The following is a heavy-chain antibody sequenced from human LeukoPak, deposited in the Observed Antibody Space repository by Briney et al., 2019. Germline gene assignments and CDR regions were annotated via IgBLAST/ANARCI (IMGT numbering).Heavy chain of an antibody. CDR3: ARGDSRFGY. Sequence: GGSLRLSCAASGFTFSSYAMSWVRQAPGKGLEWVSGINWNADRTGYADSVKGRFTISRDNAKNSLYLQMNSLRAEDTALYYCARGDSRFGYWGQGTLVTVSS. J-gene: IGHJ4*02. CDR1: GFTFSSYA. V-gene: IGHV3-20*04. D-gene: IGHD3-22*01. CDR2: INWNADRT.